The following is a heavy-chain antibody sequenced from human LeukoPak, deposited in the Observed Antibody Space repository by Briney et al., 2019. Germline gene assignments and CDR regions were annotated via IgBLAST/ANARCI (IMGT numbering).Heavy chain of an antibody. Sequence: ASVMVSCKASGGTFSSYAISWVRQAPGQGLEWMGGIIPIFGTANYAQKFQGRVTTTADESTSTAYMELSSLRSEDTAVYYCASQLPGYSSGWYFNYWGQGTLVTVSS. V-gene: IGHV1-69*13. CDR1: GGTFSSYA. CDR3: ASQLPGYSSGWYFNY. J-gene: IGHJ4*02. D-gene: IGHD6-19*01. CDR2: IIPIFGTA.